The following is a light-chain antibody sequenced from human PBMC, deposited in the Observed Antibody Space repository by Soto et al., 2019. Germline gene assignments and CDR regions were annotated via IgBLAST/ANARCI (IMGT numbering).Light chain of an antibody. CDR2: AAS. J-gene: IGKJ1*01. Sequence: DIQMTQSPSSLSSSVEDRVIITCRASQSISNHLNWYQQKPGKAPKLLIFAASNLQSGVPSRFSGSRSGPDFTLTISSLQPEDFATYYCHQSYISPPTFGQGTKVEIK. V-gene: IGKV1-39*01. CDR3: HQSYISPPT. CDR1: QSISNH.